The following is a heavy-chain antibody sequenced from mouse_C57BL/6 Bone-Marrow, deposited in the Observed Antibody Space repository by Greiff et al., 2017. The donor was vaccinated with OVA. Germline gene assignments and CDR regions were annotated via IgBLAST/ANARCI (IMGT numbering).Heavy chain of an antibody. CDR2: ISNLAYSI. V-gene: IGHV5-15*01. Sequence: EVQLVESGGGLVQPGGSLKLSCAASGFTFSDYGMAWVRQAPRKGPEWVAFISNLAYSIYYADTVTGRFTISRENAKNTLYLEMSSLRSEYTAIYYCARQGDGYYVWYFDVWGTGTTVTVSS. CDR1: GFTFSDYG. J-gene: IGHJ1*03. D-gene: IGHD2-3*01. CDR3: ARQGDGYYVWYFDV.